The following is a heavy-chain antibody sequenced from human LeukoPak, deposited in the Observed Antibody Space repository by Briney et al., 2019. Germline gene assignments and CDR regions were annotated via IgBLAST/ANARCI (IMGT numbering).Heavy chain of an antibody. J-gene: IGHJ6*03. CDR2: IYYSGST. Sequence: SETLSLTCTVSGGSISSSSYYWGWIRQPPGKGLEWIGSIYYSGSTYYNPSLQSRVTISVDRSKNQFSLKLSSVTAADTAVYYCARDLVLYGDYLTRYMDVWGKGTTVTISS. CDR1: GGSISSSSYY. D-gene: IGHD4-17*01. V-gene: IGHV4-39*07. CDR3: ARDLVLYGDYLTRYMDV.